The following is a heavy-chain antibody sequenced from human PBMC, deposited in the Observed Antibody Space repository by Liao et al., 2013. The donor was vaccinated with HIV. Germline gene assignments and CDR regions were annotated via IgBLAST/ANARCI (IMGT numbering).Heavy chain of an antibody. Sequence: QVQLQESGPGLVKPSQTLSLTCTVSGGSISSGSYYWSWIRQPAGKGLEWIGRIYTSGSTNYNPTNYNSSLKSRVTISVDTSKSQFSLTLSSVTAADTAMYYCARGAFISGQHFYYYMDVWGRGTTVTVSS. V-gene: IGHV4-61*02. CDR3: ARGAFISGQHFYYYMDV. D-gene: IGHD2-15*01. CDR1: GGSISSGSYY. CDR2: IYTSGST. J-gene: IGHJ6*03.